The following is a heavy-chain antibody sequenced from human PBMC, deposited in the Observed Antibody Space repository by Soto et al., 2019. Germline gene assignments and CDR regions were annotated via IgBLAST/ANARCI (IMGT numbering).Heavy chain of an antibody. CDR2: ISYDGINK. CDR3: ARCPQPTRGIHWYFDL. Sequence: QVQLVESGGGVVQPGRSLGLSCAASGFTFNTYGMHWVRQAPGKGLEWVAAISYDGINKYYVDSVKGRFTISRDNSKNTLYVQMNSLRAEDTALDYCARCPQPTRGIHWYFDLWGRGILVTVSS. CDR1: GFTFNTYG. J-gene: IGHJ2*01. V-gene: IGHV3-30*03. D-gene: IGHD1-26*01.